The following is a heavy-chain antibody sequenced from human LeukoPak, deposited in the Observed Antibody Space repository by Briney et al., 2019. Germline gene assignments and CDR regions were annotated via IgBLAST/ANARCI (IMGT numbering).Heavy chain of an antibody. V-gene: IGHV3-21*01. D-gene: IGHD4-17*01. CDR2: ISSSSTYI. CDR1: GFTFSSSS. CDR3: ARERVDYGDWSRYYHYGMDV. Sequence: GGSLRLSCAASGFTFSSSSINWVRQAPGKGLELVSSISSSSTYIYYADSVKGRFTISRDNAKNSLYLQMNSLRAEDTAVYYCARERVDYGDWSRYYHYGMDVWGQGTTVTVTS. J-gene: IGHJ6*02.